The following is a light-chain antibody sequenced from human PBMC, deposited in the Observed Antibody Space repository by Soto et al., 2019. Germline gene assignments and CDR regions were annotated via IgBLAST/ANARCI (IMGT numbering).Light chain of an antibody. CDR1: SSDVGGYNY. CDR3: SSYTSSSTLYV. CDR2: DVS. J-gene: IGLJ1*01. V-gene: IGLV2-14*01. Sequence: QSALTQPASVSGSPGQSITISCTGTSSDVGGYNYVSWYQQHPGKAPKLMIYDVSNRPSGVSNRFSASKSGNTAPLTISGLQAEDEADYYCSSYTSSSTLYVFGTGTKLTVL.